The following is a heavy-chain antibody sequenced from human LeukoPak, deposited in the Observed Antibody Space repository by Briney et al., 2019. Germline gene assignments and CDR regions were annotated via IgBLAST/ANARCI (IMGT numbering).Heavy chain of an antibody. CDR1: GFTVSSNY. CDR3: ARALGAAAGIDY. J-gene: IGHJ4*02. V-gene: IGHV3-53*01. D-gene: IGHD6-13*01. CDR2: IYSGGST. Sequence: GGSLRLSCAASGFTVSSNYMSWVRQAPGKGLEWVSVIYSGGSTSYADSVKGRFTISRDNSKNTLYLQMNSLRAADTAVSYCARALGAAAGIDYWGQGTLVTVSS.